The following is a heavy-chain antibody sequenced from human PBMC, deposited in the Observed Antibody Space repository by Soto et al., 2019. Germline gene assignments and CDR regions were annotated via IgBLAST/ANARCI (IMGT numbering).Heavy chain of an antibody. Sequence: AGGSLRLSCAASGFTFSNYWMNWVRQAPGKGPEWVANIKEDGSEKHYVDSVKGRFTISRDNAKNSLYLQMNSLRAEDTAVYYCARQRYLDVWGQGTTVTVSS. D-gene: IGHD3-9*01. V-gene: IGHV3-7*03. J-gene: IGHJ6*02. CDR3: ARQRYLDV. CDR2: IKEDGSEK. CDR1: GFTFSNYW.